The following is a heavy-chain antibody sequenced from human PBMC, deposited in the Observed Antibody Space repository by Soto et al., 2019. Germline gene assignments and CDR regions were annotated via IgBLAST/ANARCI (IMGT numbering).Heavy chain of an antibody. CDR1: GYTFTSYA. CDR2: INAGNGNT. V-gene: IGHV1-3*01. J-gene: IGHJ6*02. CDR3: ASEAIAAAAVYGMDV. D-gene: IGHD6-13*01. Sequence: ASGKVSCKASGYTFTSYAMHWVRQAPGQRLEWMGWINAGNGNTKYSQKFQGRVTITRDTSASTAYMELSSLRSEDTAVYYCASEAIAAAAVYGMDVWGQGTTVTVSS.